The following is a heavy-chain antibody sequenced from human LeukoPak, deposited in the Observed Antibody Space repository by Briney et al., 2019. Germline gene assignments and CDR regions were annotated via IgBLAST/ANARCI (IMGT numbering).Heavy chain of an antibody. CDR1: GGSISSYY. CDR3: ASAVPSGWYLFDY. D-gene: IGHD6-19*01. Sequence: SETLSLTGTVSGGSISSYYWSWIRQPPGKGLEWIGYIYYSGSTNYNPSLKSRVTISVDTSKNQFSLKLSPVTAADTAVYYCASAVPSGWYLFDYWGQGTLVTVSS. J-gene: IGHJ4*02. V-gene: IGHV4-59*08. CDR2: IYYSGST.